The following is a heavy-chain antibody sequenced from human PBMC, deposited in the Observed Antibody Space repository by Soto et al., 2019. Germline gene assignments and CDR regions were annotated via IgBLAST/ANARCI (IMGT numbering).Heavy chain of an antibody. CDR3: ARAAGLQEGYFDF. V-gene: IGHV3-64*01. Sequence: EVQMVESGGGLVQPGGSLRLSCTVSGFIFSSHGMHWVRQAPGKGLEYVSAISSNGGRTEYANSVRGRFTVSRDNSKNTMYLPMGSLRAEDMAVYYCARAAGLQEGYFDFWGQGTLVLVSS. D-gene: IGHD3-10*01. J-gene: IGHJ4*02. CDR1: GFIFSSHG. CDR2: ISSNGGRT.